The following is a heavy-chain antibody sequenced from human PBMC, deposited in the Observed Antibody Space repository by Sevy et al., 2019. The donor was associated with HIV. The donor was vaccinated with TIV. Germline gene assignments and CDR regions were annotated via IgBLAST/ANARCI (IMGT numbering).Heavy chain of an antibody. V-gene: IGHV4-39*02. CDR1: GGSISSGSYY. CDR2: ISYSGTT. Sequence: SETLSLTCTVSGGSISSGSYYWGWIRQSPGKGLEWIGTISYSGTTYYNPSLKSRVTISADTSKNQFSLNLSSVTAVDTAIYYCARGYDHSNQYYYYYYMDVWGKGTTVTVSS. J-gene: IGHJ6*03. D-gene: IGHD4-4*01. CDR3: ARGYDHSNQYYYYYYMDV.